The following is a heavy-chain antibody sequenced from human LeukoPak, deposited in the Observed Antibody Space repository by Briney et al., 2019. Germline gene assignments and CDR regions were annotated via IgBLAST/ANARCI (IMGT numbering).Heavy chain of an antibody. Sequence: SETLSLTCTVSGYSISSGYYWGWIRQPPGKGLEWIGSIYHSGSTYYNPSLKSRVTISVDTSKNQFSLKLSSVTAADTAVYYCAIVLGATRGYWGHGTLVTVSS. V-gene: IGHV4-38-2*02. CDR1: GYSISSGYY. D-gene: IGHD1-26*01. CDR2: IYHSGST. J-gene: IGHJ4*01. CDR3: AIVLGATRGY.